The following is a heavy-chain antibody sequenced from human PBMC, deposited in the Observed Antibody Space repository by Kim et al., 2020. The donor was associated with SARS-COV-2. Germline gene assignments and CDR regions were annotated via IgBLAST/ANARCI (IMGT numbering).Heavy chain of an antibody. J-gene: IGHJ6*02. Sequence: ASVKVSCKASGYTFTSYYMHWVRKAPGQGLEWMGIINPSGGSTSYAQKFQGRVTMTRDTSTSTVYMELSSLRSEDTAVYYCARDRDKDTAMAKRYYYYGMDVWGQGTTVTVSS. CDR1: GYTFTSYY. CDR3: ARDRDKDTAMAKRYYYYGMDV. D-gene: IGHD5-18*01. CDR2: INPSGGST. V-gene: IGHV1-46*01.